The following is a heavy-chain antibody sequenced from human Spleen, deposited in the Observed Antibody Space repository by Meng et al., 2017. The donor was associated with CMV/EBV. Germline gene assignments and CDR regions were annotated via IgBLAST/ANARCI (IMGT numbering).Heavy chain of an antibody. Sequence: GGSLRLSCEASGFAFSDYYMSWIRLAPGKGLECISYISSSGKTIYYADSVKGRFTISRDSAKNSLYLQMNSLRAEDTAVYYCARAAARWSGSFNWFDPWGQGTLVTVSS. J-gene: IGHJ5*02. D-gene: IGHD3-3*01. CDR1: GFAFSDYY. CDR2: ISSSGKTI. CDR3: ARAAARWSGSFNWFDP. V-gene: IGHV3-11*01.